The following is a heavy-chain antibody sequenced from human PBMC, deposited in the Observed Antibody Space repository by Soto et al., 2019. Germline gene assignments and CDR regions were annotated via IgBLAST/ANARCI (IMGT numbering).Heavy chain of an antibody. J-gene: IGHJ5*02. D-gene: IGHD2-15*01. CDR1: GYSFTSYW. V-gene: IGHV5-10-1*01. CDR2: IDPSDSYT. Sequence: EVQLVQSGAEVKKPGESLRISCKGSGYSFTSYWINWVRQMPGKGREWMGRIDPSDSYTNYNPSFQGHVTISADKSLSTEYLQWSSLKASDTAIYYCARGGQQVVHNWVDPWGQGTLVTVSS. CDR3: ARGGQQVVHNWVDP.